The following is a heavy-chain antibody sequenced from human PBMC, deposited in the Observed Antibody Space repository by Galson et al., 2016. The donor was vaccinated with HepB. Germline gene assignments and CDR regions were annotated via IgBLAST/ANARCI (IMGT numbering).Heavy chain of an antibody. CDR3: AHRVNLAAPGKRNCFDA. CDR1: GFSLTTNGVG. V-gene: IGHV2-5*01. CDR2: IYSNGDK. Sequence: PALVKPTQTLTLTCTFSGFSLTTNGVGVGWIRQPPGKALEWLALIYSNGDKSYSPSLKSRLSITKDTSKNQVVLTMTNMDPVDTGTYYCAHRVNLAAPGKRNCFDAWGQGALVTVSS. J-gene: IGHJ5*02. D-gene: IGHD6-13*01.